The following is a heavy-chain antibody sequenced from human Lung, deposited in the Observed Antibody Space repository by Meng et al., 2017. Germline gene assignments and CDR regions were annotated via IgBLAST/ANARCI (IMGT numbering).Heavy chain of an antibody. CDR3: VRRTYSSGWYFDY. D-gene: IGHD6-19*01. V-gene: IGHV4-34*02. Sequence: QVPLQQWGAGLVKPSETLPLTCAVYGGSFSGYYWSWIRQPPGKGLEWIGEIIDSGSTNYNPSLKSRVTISVDTSKNQFSLRVTSVTAADRAVYYCVRRTYSSGWYFDYWGQGTLVTVSS. J-gene: IGHJ4*02. CDR1: GGSFSGYY. CDR2: IIDSGST.